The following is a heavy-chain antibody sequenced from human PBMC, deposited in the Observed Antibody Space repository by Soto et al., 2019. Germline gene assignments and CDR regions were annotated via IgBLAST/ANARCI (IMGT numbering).Heavy chain of an antibody. CDR3: ARDPYNYYYDSSGYSGGYYFDY. V-gene: IGHV3-30-3*01. D-gene: IGHD3-22*01. J-gene: IGHJ4*02. CDR2: ISYDGSNK. Sequence: PGGSLRLSCAASGFTFSSYAMHWVRQAPGKGLEWVAVISYDGSNKYYADSVKGRFTISRGNSKNTLYLQMNSLRAEDTAVYYCARDPYNYYYDSSGYSGGYYFDYWGQGTLVTVSS. CDR1: GFTFSSYA.